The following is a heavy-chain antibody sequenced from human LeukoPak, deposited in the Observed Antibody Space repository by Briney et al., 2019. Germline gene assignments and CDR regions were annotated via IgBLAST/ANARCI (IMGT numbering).Heavy chain of an antibody. CDR2: ISYDGSNK. J-gene: IGHJ6*02. D-gene: IGHD4-23*01. CDR1: GFTFSSYG. Sequence: GRSLRLSCAASGFTFSSYGMHWVRQAPGKGLEWVAVISYDGSNKYYADSVKGRFTISRDNSENTLYLQMNSLRAEDTAVYYCAKDLGTVVYYYGMDVWGQGTTVTVSS. CDR3: AKDLGTVVYYYGMDV. V-gene: IGHV3-30*18.